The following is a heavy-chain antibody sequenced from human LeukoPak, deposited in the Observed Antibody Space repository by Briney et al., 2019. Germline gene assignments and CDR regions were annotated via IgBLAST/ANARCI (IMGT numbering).Heavy chain of an antibody. CDR2: INPNSAGA. CDR1: GYTFTGYCY. D-gene: IGHD1-7*01. V-gene: IGHV1-2*02. J-gene: IGHJ6*03. CDR3: ARGVISGTPDYYYYYMDV. Sequence: ASVKVSCKASGYTFTGYCYIHWVRQAPGQGLEWMGWINPNSAGANYAQKFQGRVTMTRDTSISTAHMELSRLTSDDTAVYYCARGVISGTPDYYYYYMDVWGKGTTVTVSS.